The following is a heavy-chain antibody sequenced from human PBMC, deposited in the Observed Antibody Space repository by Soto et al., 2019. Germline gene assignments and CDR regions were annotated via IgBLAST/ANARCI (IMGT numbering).Heavy chain of an antibody. CDR1: GFTFSSYG. V-gene: IGHV3-30*18. J-gene: IGHJ4*02. D-gene: IGHD3-9*01. CDR3: AKDLAYYDISRYYFDY. Sequence: GGSLRLSCAASGFTFSSYGMHWVRQAPGKGLEWVAVISYDGSNKYYADSVKGRFTISRDNSKNTLYLQMNSLRAEDTAVYYCAKDLAYYDISRYYFDYWGQGTPVTVSS. CDR2: ISYDGSNK.